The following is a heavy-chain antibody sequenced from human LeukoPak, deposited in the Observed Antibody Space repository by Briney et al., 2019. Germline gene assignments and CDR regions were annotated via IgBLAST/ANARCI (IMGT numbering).Heavy chain of an antibody. CDR3: MRGGGNSWFDY. Sequence: ASVKVSCKASGYTFTRHYFHWVRQAPGQGLEWMGWINPNSGDPNFAQKFQGRVTMTRATSISTVYMELTSLRSDDTALYYCMRGGGNSWFDYWGQGTLVSVSS. CDR2: INPNSGDP. J-gene: IGHJ4*02. V-gene: IGHV1-2*02. D-gene: IGHD6-13*01. CDR1: GYTFTRHY.